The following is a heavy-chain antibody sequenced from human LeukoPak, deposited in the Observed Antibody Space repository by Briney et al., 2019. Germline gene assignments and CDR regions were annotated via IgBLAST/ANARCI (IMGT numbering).Heavy chain of an antibody. CDR2: ISSCSSTI. V-gene: IGHV3-48*02. J-gene: IGHJ3*02. Sequence: GGSLRLSCAASGFTFSSYSMNWVRQAPGKGLEWVSYISSCSSTIYYADSVKGRFPISRDNAKNSLCLQMNSLRDEDTAVYYCARENIVVVTAIRGAFDIWGQGTMVTVSS. CDR1: GFTFSSYS. D-gene: IGHD2-21*02. CDR3: ARENIVVVTAIRGAFDI.